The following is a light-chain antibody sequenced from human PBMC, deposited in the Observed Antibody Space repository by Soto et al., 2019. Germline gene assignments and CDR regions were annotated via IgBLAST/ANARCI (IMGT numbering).Light chain of an antibody. J-gene: IGKJ5*01. CDR1: QSISSY. CDR3: QQGYSTPIT. V-gene: IGKV1-39*01. CDR2: AAS. Sequence: DIQMTQSPSSLSASVGDRVTITCRASQSISSYLNWYQQKPGKAPKLLIYAASSLQSGVPSRFSGSGSGTDFTLTISSLQLEDFATYYWQQGYSTPITFGQGTRLEIK.